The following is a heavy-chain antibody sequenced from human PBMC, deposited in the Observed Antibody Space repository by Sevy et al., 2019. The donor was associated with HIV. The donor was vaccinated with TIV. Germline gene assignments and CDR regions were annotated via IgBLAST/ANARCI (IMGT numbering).Heavy chain of an antibody. CDR3: ARADYYDSSGYYSSAFDI. CDR2: ISYDGSNK. D-gene: IGHD3-22*01. V-gene: IGHV3-30*03. CDR1: GFTFSSYS. Sequence: GGSLRLSCAASGFTFSSYSMNWVRQAPGKGLEWVAVISYDGSNKYYADSVKGRFTISRDNSKNTLYLQMNSLRAEDTAVYYCARADYYDSSGYYSSAFDIWGQGTMVTVSS. J-gene: IGHJ3*02.